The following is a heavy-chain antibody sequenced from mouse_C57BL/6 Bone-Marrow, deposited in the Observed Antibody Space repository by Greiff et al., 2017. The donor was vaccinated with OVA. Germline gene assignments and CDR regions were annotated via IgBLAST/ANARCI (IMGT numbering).Heavy chain of an antibody. Sequence: QVQLQQSGAELVKPGASVKMSCKASGYTFTSYWITWVKQRPGQGLEWIGDIYPGSGSTNYNEKFKSKATLTVDTSSSTAYMQLSSLTSEDSAVYYCARGLLWYYYAMDYWGQGTSVTVSS. CDR1: GYTFTSYW. V-gene: IGHV1-55*01. J-gene: IGHJ4*01. CDR2: IYPGSGST. CDR3: ARGLLWYYYAMDY. D-gene: IGHD2-1*01.